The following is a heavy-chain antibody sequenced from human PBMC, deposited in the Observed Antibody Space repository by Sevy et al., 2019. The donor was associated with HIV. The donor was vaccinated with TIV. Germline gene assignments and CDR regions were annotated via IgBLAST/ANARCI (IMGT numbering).Heavy chain of an antibody. CDR2: ISWNSGSI. Sequence: GGSLRLSCAASGFTFDDYAMHWVRQAPGKGLEWVSGISWNSGSIGYADSVKGRFTISRDNAKNSLYLQMNSLRAEDTALYYCAKDIDEGGGWHDGWFDPWGQGTLVTVSS. D-gene: IGHD6-19*01. V-gene: IGHV3-9*01. CDR1: GFTFDDYA. J-gene: IGHJ5*02. CDR3: AKDIDEGGGWHDGWFDP.